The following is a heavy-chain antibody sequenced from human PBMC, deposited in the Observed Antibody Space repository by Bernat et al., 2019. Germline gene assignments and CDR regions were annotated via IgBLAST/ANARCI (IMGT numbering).Heavy chain of an antibody. Sequence: QLQLQASGPGLVKPSEILSLTCTVSGGSISSSSYYWGWIRQPPGKGLEWIGSSYYSGSSDDNPSLKSRVTISVDTSKDQYLLKLNSVTAADAAVYYCVRRGGYCSGSTWDPYWYFDLWDRGTLVTVSS. CDR3: VRRGGYCSGSTWDPYWYFDL. V-gene: IGHV4-39*01. CDR2: SYYSGSS. J-gene: IGHJ2*01. D-gene: IGHD2-15*01. CDR1: GGSISSSSYY.